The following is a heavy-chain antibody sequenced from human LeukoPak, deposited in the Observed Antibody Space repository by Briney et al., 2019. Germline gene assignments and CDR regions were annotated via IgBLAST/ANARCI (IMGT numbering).Heavy chain of an antibody. J-gene: IGHJ4*02. CDR2: IYHSGST. CDR3: ARTRYSYSSIDY. Sequence: SETLSLTSAVSGGSISSGGYSWSWIRQPPGKGLEWIGYIYHSGSTYYNPSLKSRVTISVDRSKNQFSLKLSSVTAADTAVYYCARTRYSYSSIDYWGQGTLVTVSS. CDR1: GGSISSGGYS. V-gene: IGHV4-30-2*01. D-gene: IGHD5-18*01.